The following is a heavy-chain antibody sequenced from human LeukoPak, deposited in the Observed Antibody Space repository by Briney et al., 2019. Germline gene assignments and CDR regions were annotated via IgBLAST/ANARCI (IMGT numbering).Heavy chain of an antibody. Sequence: PSETLSLTCTVSGGSISSYYWSWIRQPAGKGLEWIGRIYTSGSTNYNPSLKSRVTMSVDTSKNQFSLKLSSVTAADTAVYYCARVGTWNSNRKYFDYWGQGTLVTVSS. CDR3: ARVGTWNSNRKYFDY. J-gene: IGHJ4*02. V-gene: IGHV4-4*07. CDR1: GGSISSYY. CDR2: IYTSGST. D-gene: IGHD4-11*01.